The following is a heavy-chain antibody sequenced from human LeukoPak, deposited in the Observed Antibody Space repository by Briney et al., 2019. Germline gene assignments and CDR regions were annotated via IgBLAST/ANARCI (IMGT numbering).Heavy chain of an antibody. CDR3: ARDTSIVGATN. Sequence: GGSLRLSCAASGFTLSSYAMSWVRQAPGKGLEWVSATSSSDAGTYYAASVRGRFTVSRDNSKNTLYLQMNSLRAEDTAVYYCARDTSIVGATNWGQGTLVTVSS. CDR1: GFTLSSYA. V-gene: IGHV3-23*01. D-gene: IGHD1-26*01. J-gene: IGHJ4*02. CDR2: TSSSDAGT.